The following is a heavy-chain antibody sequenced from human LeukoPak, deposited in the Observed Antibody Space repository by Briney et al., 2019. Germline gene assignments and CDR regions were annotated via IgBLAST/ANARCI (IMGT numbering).Heavy chain of an antibody. J-gene: IGHJ4*02. CDR3: AREGDAPVLRYFDWQAYYFDY. V-gene: IGHV3-9*01. D-gene: IGHD3-9*01. CDR2: ISWNSGSI. Sequence: GGSLRLSCAASGFTFDDYAMHWVRQAPGKGLEWVSGISWNSGSIGYADSVKGRFTISRDNAKNSLYLQMNSLRAEDTAVYYCAREGDAPVLRYFDWQAYYFDYWGQGTLVTVSS. CDR1: GFTFDDYA.